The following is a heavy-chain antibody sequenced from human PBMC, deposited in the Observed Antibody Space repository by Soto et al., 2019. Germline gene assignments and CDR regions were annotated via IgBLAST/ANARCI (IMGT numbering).Heavy chain of an antibody. CDR1: GGTFSSYA. CDR2: IIPISGAA. J-gene: IGHJ6*01. CDR3: ARSQGSSTSLEVYYYYEYGMDV. V-gene: IGHV1-69*06. Sequence: QVQLVQSGAEVKKPGSSVKVSCKASGGTFSSYAISWVRQAPGQGLEWMGGIIPISGAAHYAHKFQGRVTISADKTTSTAYMELSSLRSEDTAVYYCARSQGSSTSLEVYYYYEYGMDVWGQGTTVTVSS. D-gene: IGHD2-2*01.